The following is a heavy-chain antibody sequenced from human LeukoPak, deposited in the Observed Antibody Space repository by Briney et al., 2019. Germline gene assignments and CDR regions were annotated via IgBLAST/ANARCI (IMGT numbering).Heavy chain of an antibody. V-gene: IGHV4-4*07. CDR1: GGSIRSYH. J-gene: IGHJ4*02. Sequence: PSETLSLTCTVSGGSIRSYHWAWIRQPAGKELEWIGRIYTTGDTDYNPSLKSRVTMSVDTSKNQFSLNLRSVTTADTAFHYCARNGYTKSWTHLDYWGQGILVSVSS. CDR3: ARNGYTKSWTHLDY. CDR2: IYTTGDT. D-gene: IGHD3/OR15-3a*01.